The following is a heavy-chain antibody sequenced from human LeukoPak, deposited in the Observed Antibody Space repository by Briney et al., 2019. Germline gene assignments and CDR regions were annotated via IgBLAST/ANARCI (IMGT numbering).Heavy chain of an antibody. D-gene: IGHD1-14*01. CDR3: ARDVEPGTFDY. V-gene: IGHV3-33*01. CDR2: IWYDGSNK. J-gene: IGHJ4*02. CDR1: GFTFSSYG. Sequence: HPGGSLRLSCAASGFTFSSYGMHWVRQAPGKGLEWVAVIWYDGSNKYYADSVKGRFTISRDNSKNTLYLQMNSLRAEDTAVYYCARDVEPGTFDYWGQGTLVTVSP.